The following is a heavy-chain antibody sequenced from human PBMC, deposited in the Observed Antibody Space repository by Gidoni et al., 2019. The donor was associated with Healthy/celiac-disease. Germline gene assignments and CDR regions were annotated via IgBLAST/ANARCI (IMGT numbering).Heavy chain of an antibody. D-gene: IGHD6-13*01. CDR1: GGSFSGYY. Sequence: QVQLQQWGAGLLKPSETLSLTCAVYGGSFSGYYWSWIRQPPGKGLAWIGEINHSGSTNYNPSLKSRVTISVDPSKNQFSLKLSSVTAADTAVYYCARAASSSWGQGTLVTVSS. J-gene: IGHJ4*02. CDR2: INHSGST. V-gene: IGHV4-34*01. CDR3: ARAASSS.